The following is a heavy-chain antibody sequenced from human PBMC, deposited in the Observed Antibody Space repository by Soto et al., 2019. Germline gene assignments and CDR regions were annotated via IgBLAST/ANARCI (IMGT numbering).Heavy chain of an antibody. J-gene: IGHJ4*02. D-gene: IGHD4-17*01. CDR2: IYYSGST. Sequence: QVQLQESGPGLVKPSQTLSLTCTVSGGSISSGGYYWSWIRQHPGKGLEWIGYIYYSGSTYYNPSLESRATXXVXTXXNHFSLKLSSVAAADTAVYYCARAHSTVTTPYFDYWGQGTLVTVSS. CDR1: GGSISSGGYY. V-gene: IGHV4-31*03. CDR3: ARAHSTVTTPYFDY.